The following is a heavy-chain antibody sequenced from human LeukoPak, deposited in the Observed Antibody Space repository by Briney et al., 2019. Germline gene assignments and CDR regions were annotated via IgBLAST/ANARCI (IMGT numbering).Heavy chain of an antibody. Sequence: SETLSLTCTVSGGSISSSSYYWGWIRQPPGKGLEWIGSIYYSGSTCYNPSLKSRVTISVDTSKNQFSLKLSSVTAADTAVYYCARAVAGGWFDPWGQGTLVTVSS. V-gene: IGHV4-39*07. CDR3: ARAVAGGWFDP. D-gene: IGHD6-19*01. J-gene: IGHJ5*02. CDR2: IYYSGST. CDR1: GGSISSSSYY.